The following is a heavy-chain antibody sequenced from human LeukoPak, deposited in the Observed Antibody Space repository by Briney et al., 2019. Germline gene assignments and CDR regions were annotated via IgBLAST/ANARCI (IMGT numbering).Heavy chain of an antibody. CDR3: ARGTDCSSTSCYYFDY. D-gene: IGHD2-2*01. CDR2: IYHSGST. CDR1: GGSISSGGYS. Sequence: PSETLSLTCAVSGGSISSGGYSWSWIRQPSGKGLEWIGYIYHSGSTYYNPSLKSRVTISVDRSKNQFSLKLSSVTAADTAVYYCARGTDCSSTSCYYFDYWGQGTLVTVSS. J-gene: IGHJ4*02. V-gene: IGHV4-30-2*01.